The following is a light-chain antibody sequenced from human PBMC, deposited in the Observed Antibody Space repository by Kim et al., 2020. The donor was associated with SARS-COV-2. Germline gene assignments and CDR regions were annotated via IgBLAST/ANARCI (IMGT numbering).Light chain of an antibody. CDR1: KLGEKY. Sequence: SYELTQPPPVSVSPGQTASITCSGDKLGEKYACWYQQKPGQSPVLVIYQDTKRPSGIPERFSGSNSGNTATLTISGTQAMDEADYYCQTWDSITVVFGGGTQLTVL. V-gene: IGLV3-1*01. J-gene: IGLJ2*01. CDR3: QTWDSITVV. CDR2: QDT.